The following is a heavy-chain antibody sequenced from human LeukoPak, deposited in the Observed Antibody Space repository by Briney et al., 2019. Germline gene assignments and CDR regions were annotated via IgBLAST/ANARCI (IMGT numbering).Heavy chain of an antibody. D-gene: IGHD4-23*01. CDR2: IHYSGST. Sequence: KPSETLSLTCTVSGASISRYYWSWIRQPPGKGLEWIGSIHYSGSTYYNPSLKSRVTISVDTSKNQFSLRLSSVTAADTAVYYCARLRTYGGNPVDYWGQGTLVTVSS. CDR1: GASISRYY. CDR3: ARLRTYGGNPVDY. J-gene: IGHJ4*02. V-gene: IGHV4-59*05.